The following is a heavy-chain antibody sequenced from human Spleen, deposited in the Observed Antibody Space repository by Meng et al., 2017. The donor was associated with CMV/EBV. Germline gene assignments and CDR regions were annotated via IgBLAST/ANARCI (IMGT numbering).Heavy chain of an antibody. CDR3: VRGPLYSRSSGDFDY. CDR1: GFTFDDYA. D-gene: IGHD6-6*01. CDR2: ISRDGRNT. J-gene: IGHJ4*02. V-gene: IGHV3-43D*03. Sequence: GESLKISCAASGFTFDDYAMHWVRQAPGKGLEWVSLISRDGRNTYYADSVKGRFTVSRDNSKNSLYLQMNRLRAEDTALYYCVRGPLYSRSSGDFDYWGQGTLVTVSS.